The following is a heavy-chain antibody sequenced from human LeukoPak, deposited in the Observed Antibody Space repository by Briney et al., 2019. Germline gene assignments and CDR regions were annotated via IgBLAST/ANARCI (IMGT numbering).Heavy chain of an antibody. D-gene: IGHD5-18*01. CDR2: ISSSSRYI. J-gene: IGHJ4*02. V-gene: IGHV3-21*04. CDR3: AKYRPDSYGCRDY. Sequence: PGGSLRLSCAASEFTFSDYSMNWVRQAPGKGLEWVASISSSSRYIYYADSVKGRFTISRDNSKNTLYLQMNSLRAEDTALYYCAKYRPDSYGCRDYWGQGTLITVSS. CDR1: EFTFSDYS.